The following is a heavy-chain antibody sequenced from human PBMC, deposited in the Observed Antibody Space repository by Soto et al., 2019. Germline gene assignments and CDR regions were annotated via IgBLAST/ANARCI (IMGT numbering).Heavy chain of an antibody. Sequence: SETLSLTCTVSGCSITSYDWSWIRQPPGKGLEWIGYIFYSGTTNYNPSLTSRATLLVDTSRNQLSLELTSVNAADTAVYYCARVGGAPLGAFDIWGQGTMVTVSS. CDR1: GCSITSYD. CDR2: IFYSGTT. J-gene: IGHJ3*02. V-gene: IGHV4-59*01. D-gene: IGHD1-26*01. CDR3: ARVGGAPLGAFDI.